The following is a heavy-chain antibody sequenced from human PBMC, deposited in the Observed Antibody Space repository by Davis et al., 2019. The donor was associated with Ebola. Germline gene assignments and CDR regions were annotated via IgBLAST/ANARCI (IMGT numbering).Heavy chain of an antibody. D-gene: IGHD3-22*01. Sequence: ASVKVSCKASGYTFTSYGISWVRQAPGQGLEWMGWISVYNGNTNYAQKLQGRVTMTTDTSTYTAYMELRSLRSDDTAVYYCARYGHSGFDAFDIWGQGTMVSVSS. V-gene: IGHV1-18*01. J-gene: IGHJ3*02. CDR1: GYTFTSYG. CDR2: ISVYNGNT. CDR3: ARYGHSGFDAFDI.